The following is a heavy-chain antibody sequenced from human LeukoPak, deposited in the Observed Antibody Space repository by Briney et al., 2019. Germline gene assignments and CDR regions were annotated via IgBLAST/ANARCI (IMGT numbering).Heavy chain of an antibody. Sequence: SETLSLTCAVYGGSFSSYYWGWIRQPPGKGLEWIGSIYYSGSTYYNPSLKSRVTISVDTSKNQFSLKLSSVTAADTAVYYCAGGAPGDAFDIWGQGTMVTVSS. CDR3: AGGAPGDAFDI. CDR2: IYYSGST. J-gene: IGHJ3*02. V-gene: IGHV4-39*01. D-gene: IGHD3-10*01. CDR1: GGSFSSYY.